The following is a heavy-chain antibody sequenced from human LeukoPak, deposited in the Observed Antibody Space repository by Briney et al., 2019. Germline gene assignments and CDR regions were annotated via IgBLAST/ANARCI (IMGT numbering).Heavy chain of an antibody. CDR2: ISSSGSTI. CDR3: AREEQGIAVPFDY. Sequence: PGGSLRLPCEASGFTFSSSAMTWVRQAPGKGLEWVSYISSSGSTIYYADSVKGRFTISRDNAKNSLYLQMNSLRAEDTAVYYCAREEQGIAVPFDYWGQGTLVTVSS. CDR1: GFTFSSSA. J-gene: IGHJ4*02. V-gene: IGHV3-48*03. D-gene: IGHD6-19*01.